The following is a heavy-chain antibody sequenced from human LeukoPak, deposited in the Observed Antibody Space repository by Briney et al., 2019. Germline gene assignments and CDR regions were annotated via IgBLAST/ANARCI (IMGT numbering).Heavy chain of an antibody. CDR1: GYTFTSYG. Sequence: ASVKVSCKASGYTFTSYGISWVRQAPGQGLEWMGWISAYNGNTNYAQKLQGRVTMTTDTSTSTAYMELRSLRSDDTAVYYCRSSGYSKVESDYWGQGTLVTVSS. CDR3: RSSGYSKVESDY. CDR2: ISAYNGNT. D-gene: IGHD3-22*01. J-gene: IGHJ4*02. V-gene: IGHV1-18*01.